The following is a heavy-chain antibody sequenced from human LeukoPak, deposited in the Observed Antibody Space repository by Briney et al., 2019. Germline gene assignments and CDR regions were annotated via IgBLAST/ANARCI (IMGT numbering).Heavy chain of an antibody. D-gene: IGHD2-2*03. CDR1: GYTFTSSG. Sequence: GASVKVSCKVSGYTFTSSGISWVRQAPGQGLEWMGWISLNNGNTNYAQKFQGRVTMTTDTSTSTVYMELRRLGSDDTAVYYCARDLGFCSRTSCFRNWFDPWGQGTLVT. J-gene: IGHJ5*02. CDR3: ARDLGFCSRTSCFRNWFDP. CDR2: ISLNNGNT. V-gene: IGHV1-18*01.